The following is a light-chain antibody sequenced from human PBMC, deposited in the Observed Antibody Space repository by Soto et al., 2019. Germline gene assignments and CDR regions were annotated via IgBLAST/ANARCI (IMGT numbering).Light chain of an antibody. Sequence: QSALTQPRSVSGSPGQSVTISCTGTNSDVGPYNYVSWYQQHPGKAPTLIIYDVTKRPSGVPDRFSGSKSGNTASLIISGLQAADEAEYYCCCCSYAGSASFRVLFGGGTQLTVL. V-gene: IGLV2-11*01. CDR1: NSDVGPYNY. CDR3: CSYAGSASFRVL. CDR2: DVT. J-gene: IGLJ2*01.